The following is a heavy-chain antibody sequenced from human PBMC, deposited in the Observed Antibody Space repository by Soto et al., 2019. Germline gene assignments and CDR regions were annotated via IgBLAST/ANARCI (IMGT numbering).Heavy chain of an antibody. Sequence: GGSLRLSFAASGFTFSSYGMPWVRQAPGKGLEWVAVISYDESNKYYADSVKGQFTISRDNSKNTLYLQMNSLSAEDTAVYYCAKSYVLRFLEWFYGMDVWGQGT. D-gene: IGHD3-3*01. J-gene: IGHJ6*02. CDR2: ISYDESNK. V-gene: IGHV3-30*18. CDR1: GFTFSSYG. CDR3: AKSYVLRFLEWFYGMDV.